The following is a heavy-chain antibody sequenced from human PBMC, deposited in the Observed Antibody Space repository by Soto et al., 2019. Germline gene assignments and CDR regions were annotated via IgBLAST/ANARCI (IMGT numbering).Heavy chain of an antibody. J-gene: IGHJ6*04. Sequence: PGGSLRLSCAASGFTFSSYGMHWVRQAPGKGLEWVAVIWYDGSNKYYADSVKGRFTISRDNSKNTLYLQMNSLRAEDTAVYYSARDLNDYVWGIYRFFYGMDVWGKGTTVTVSS. CDR1: GFTFSSYG. CDR2: IWYDGSNK. D-gene: IGHD3-16*02. V-gene: IGHV3-33*01. CDR3: ARDLNDYVWGIYRFFYGMDV.